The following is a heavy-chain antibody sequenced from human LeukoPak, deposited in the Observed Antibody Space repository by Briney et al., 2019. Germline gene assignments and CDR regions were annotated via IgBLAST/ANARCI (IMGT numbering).Heavy chain of an antibody. D-gene: IGHD5-24*01. CDR3: ARELVATMQTLDY. CDR1: GYTFIGYY. J-gene: IGHJ4*02. Sequence: GASVKVSCKASGYTFIGYYMHWLRQPPGQGPAWMGWINPNSGGTNYAQKFQGRVTMTRDTPISTAYMELGRLRSDNTAIYYCARELVATMQTLDYWGQGTLVTVSS. V-gene: IGHV1-2*02. CDR2: INPNSGGT.